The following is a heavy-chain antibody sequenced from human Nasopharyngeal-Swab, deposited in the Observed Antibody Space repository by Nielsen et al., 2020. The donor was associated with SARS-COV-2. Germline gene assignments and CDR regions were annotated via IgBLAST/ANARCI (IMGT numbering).Heavy chain of an antibody. CDR2: ISYDGSNK. CDR1: GFTFSSYG. J-gene: IGHJ4*02. Sequence: WGSLRLSCAASGFTFSSYGMHWVRQAPGKGLEWVAVISYDGSNKYYADSVKGRFTISSDNSKNTLYLQMNSLRAEDTAVYYCAKPAYGDYWDYFDYWGQGTLVTVSS. D-gene: IGHD4-17*01. V-gene: IGHV3-30*18. CDR3: AKPAYGDYWDYFDY.